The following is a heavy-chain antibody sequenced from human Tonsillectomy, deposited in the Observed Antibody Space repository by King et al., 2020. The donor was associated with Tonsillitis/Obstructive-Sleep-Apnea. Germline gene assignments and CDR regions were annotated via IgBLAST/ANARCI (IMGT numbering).Heavy chain of an antibody. CDR2: IYSSGST. CDR1: GGSISSYY. V-gene: IGHV4-59*01. CDR3: ARAPCSSSTCTKRGAFDI. J-gene: IGHJ3*02. D-gene: IGHD2-2*01. Sequence: QLQESGPGLVKASETLSLTCTVSGGSISSYYWSWIRQPPGKGLEWIGYIYSSGSTTYNPSLIIRVTISLDTSKNQFSLNLNPVTAADTALYYCARAPCSSSTCTKRGAFDIWGHGTMITVFS.